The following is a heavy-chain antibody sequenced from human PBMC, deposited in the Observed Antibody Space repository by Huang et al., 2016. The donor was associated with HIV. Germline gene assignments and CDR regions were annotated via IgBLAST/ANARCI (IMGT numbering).Heavy chain of an antibody. CDR2: NDYRRST. V-gene: IGHV4-59*11. CDR1: GGSISTHY. CDR3: ARDHHDFWRGYRRMYFFDH. J-gene: IGHJ4*02. Sequence: QVQLQESGPGLVKPSETLPLTCTVSGGSISTHYWSWIRQPPGKGLELLGSNDYRRSTNYSPALTCRVTILLGTSKNQFSLRVNSVTAADTAMYYCARDHHDFWRGYRRMYFFDHWGQGTLVTVSS. D-gene: IGHD3-3*01.